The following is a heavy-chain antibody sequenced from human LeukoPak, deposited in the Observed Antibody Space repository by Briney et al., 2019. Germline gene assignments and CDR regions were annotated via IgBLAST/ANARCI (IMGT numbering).Heavy chain of an antibody. Sequence: PGGSLRLSCAASGFTFSSYAMSWVRQAQGEGLEWVSAISGSGVATYYADSVKGRFTISRDNSKKTLYLQMNSLRAEDTAVFYCAKNTSGSYFDHWGQGTLVTVSS. CDR2: ISGSGVAT. CDR1: GFTFSSYA. CDR3: AKNTSGSYFDH. D-gene: IGHD1-26*01. V-gene: IGHV3-23*01. J-gene: IGHJ4*02.